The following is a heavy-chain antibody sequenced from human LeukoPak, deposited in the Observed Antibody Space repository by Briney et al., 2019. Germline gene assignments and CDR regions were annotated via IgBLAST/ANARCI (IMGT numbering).Heavy chain of an antibody. Sequence: GRSQRLSCAASGFTFSNYWMSWVRRAPGKGLEWVANIKQDGSETYYVDSVRGRFTISRDNAKNSLYLQMNSLRAEDTAVYYCARDFWGAYRVDFFDYWGQGTLVTVSS. J-gene: IGHJ4*02. D-gene: IGHD3-3*01. V-gene: IGHV3-7*01. CDR3: ARDFWGAYRVDFFDY. CDR1: GFTFSNYW. CDR2: IKQDGSET.